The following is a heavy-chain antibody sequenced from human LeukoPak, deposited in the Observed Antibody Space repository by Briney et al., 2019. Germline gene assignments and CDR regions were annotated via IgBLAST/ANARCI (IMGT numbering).Heavy chain of an antibody. V-gene: IGHV4-34*01. Sequence: SETLSLTCAVYGGSFSGYYWSWIRQPPGKGLEWIGEINHSGSTYYNPSLKSRVTISVDTSKNQFSLKLSSVTAADTAVYYCARDLYWNRNDAFDIWGQGTMVTVSS. CDR3: ARDLYWNRNDAFDI. D-gene: IGHD1-1*01. CDR1: GGSFSGYY. J-gene: IGHJ3*02. CDR2: INHSGST.